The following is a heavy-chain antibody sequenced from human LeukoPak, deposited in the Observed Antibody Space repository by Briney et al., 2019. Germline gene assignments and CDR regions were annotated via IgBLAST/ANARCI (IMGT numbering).Heavy chain of an antibody. Sequence: GESLKISCKSSGDEFTTYWIGWVRQMPGKGLERMGIIYPGDSDTRYSPSFQGQVTTSADKSISTAYLQWSSLKASDTAMYYCTRHISAGGTPGDYWGQGTLVTVSS. D-gene: IGHD1-26*01. CDR1: GDEFTTYW. CDR2: IYPGDSDT. CDR3: TRHISAGGTPGDY. J-gene: IGHJ4*02. V-gene: IGHV5-51*01.